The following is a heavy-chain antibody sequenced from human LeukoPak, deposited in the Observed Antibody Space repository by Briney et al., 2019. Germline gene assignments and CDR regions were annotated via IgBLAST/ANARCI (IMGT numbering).Heavy chain of an antibody. CDR3: ARTTKYSFDI. Sequence: GGSLRLSCVASGFTFSDYWMSWVRQAPGKGLEWMAHIKHDASEKYYVDSVKGRFTISRDNAKNSLYLSMNSLRSEDTAVYYCARTTKYSFDIWGQGTMVTVSS. D-gene: IGHD2/OR15-2a*01. CDR1: GFTFSDYW. J-gene: IGHJ3*02. V-gene: IGHV3-7*04. CDR2: IKHDASEK.